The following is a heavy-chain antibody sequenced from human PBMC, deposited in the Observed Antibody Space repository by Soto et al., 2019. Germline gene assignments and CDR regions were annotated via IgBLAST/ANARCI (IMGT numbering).Heavy chain of an antibody. CDR1: GFTFSSFA. CDR3: AKDRRAVVAGGLDY. V-gene: IGHV3-30*18. D-gene: IGHD2-15*01. J-gene: IGHJ4*02. Sequence: QVQLVESGGGVVQPGRSLTLSCAASGFTFSSFAMYWVRQAPGKGLEWVAVISFEGRNKYYAESVKGRFTISRDNSKKTPSLQKDSVIPEDTAVYSCAKDRRAVVAGGLDYWGQETLVTVSS. CDR2: ISFEGRNK.